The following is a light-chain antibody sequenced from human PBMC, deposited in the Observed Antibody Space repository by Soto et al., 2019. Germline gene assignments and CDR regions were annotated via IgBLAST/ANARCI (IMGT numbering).Light chain of an antibody. Sequence: DIQMTQSPSSLSASVGDSVTITCRASQGISTYLAWYQQKPEKDPKLLIYAASNLQSGDPSRFSGRGSETDFTLTGSRLQPEDVATYSCQNYISAPRRTFGQGTKLEIK. CDR2: AAS. CDR1: QGISTY. V-gene: IGKV1-27*01. J-gene: IGKJ1*01. CDR3: QNYISAPRRT.